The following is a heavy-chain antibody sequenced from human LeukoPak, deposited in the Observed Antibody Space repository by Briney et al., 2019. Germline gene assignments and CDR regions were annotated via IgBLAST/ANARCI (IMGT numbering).Heavy chain of an antibody. V-gene: IGHV4-59*01. D-gene: IGHD2-21*02. CDR3: ARGGGYYKNFDY. CDR2: IYYSGST. J-gene: IGHJ4*02. Sequence: SETLSLTCTVSGDSISPYYWSWLRQPPGKGLEWIGYIYYSGSTNYNPSLKRRVTISVDTSKHQCSLKLSSVTAADTAVYYCARGGGYYKNFDYWGRGTLVTVSS. CDR1: GDSISPYY.